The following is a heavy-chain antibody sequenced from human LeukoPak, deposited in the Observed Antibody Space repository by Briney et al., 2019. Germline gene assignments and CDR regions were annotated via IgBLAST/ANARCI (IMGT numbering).Heavy chain of an antibody. J-gene: IGHJ6*02. CDR1: GYTFTSYD. D-gene: IGHD3-10*01. V-gene: IGHV1-8*01. CDR3: ARVRRAMVRGATYYYYYGMDV. CDR2: MNPNSGNT. Sequence: ASVKVSCKASGYTFTSYDINWVRQATGQGLEWMGWMNPNSGNTGYAQKFQGRVTMTRNTSISTAYMELRSLRSDDTAVYYCARVRRAMVRGATYYYYYGMDVWGQGTTVTVSS.